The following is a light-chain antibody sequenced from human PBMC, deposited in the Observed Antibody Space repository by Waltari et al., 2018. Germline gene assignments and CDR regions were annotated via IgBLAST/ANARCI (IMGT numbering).Light chain of an antibody. V-gene: IGLV2-14*03. J-gene: IGLJ1*01. CDR1: TNDIGSFDR. CDR2: DVN. CDR3: KSFTTRYTYV. Sequence: QSALTQPASVSGSPGQSIPVPCTGTTNDIGSFDRVPWYQQHPGKVPKFTIYDVNNRPSGVSNRFSGTKSGNTASLIISGLQAEDEGDYYCKSFTTRYTYVFGTGTKVTVL.